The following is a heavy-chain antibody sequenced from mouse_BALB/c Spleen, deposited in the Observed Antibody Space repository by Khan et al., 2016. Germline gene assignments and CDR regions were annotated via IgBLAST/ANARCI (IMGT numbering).Heavy chain of an antibody. CDR2: INSDGGST. V-gene: IGHV5-6-3*01. D-gene: IGHD2-14*01. CDR1: GFTFSSYG. J-gene: IGHJ4*01. CDR3: ARRRYDGYYYAMDY. Sequence: EVELVESGGGLVQPGGSLKLSCAASGFTFSSYGMSWVRQTPDKRLELVATINSDGGSTYCPDSVKGRFTISRANAKNTLYLQMSSLKSEDTAMYYCARRRYDGYYYAMDYWGQGTSVTVSS.